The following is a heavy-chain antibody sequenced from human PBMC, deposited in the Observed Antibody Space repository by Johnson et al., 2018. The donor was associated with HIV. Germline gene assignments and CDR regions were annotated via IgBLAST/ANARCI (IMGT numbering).Heavy chain of an antibody. CDR2: ISYDGSNK. V-gene: IGHV3-30*18. CDR1: GFTFSSYG. J-gene: IGHJ3*02. CDR3: AKRGRTYYDFWSGYSGDAFDI. Sequence: QVQLVESGGGVVQPGRSLRLSCAASGFTFSSYGMHWVRQAPGKGLEWVAVISYDGSNKYYADSVKGRFTISRDNSKNTLYLQMNSQRDEDTAVYYCAKRGRTYYDFWSGYSGDAFDIWGQGTLVTVSS. D-gene: IGHD3-3*01.